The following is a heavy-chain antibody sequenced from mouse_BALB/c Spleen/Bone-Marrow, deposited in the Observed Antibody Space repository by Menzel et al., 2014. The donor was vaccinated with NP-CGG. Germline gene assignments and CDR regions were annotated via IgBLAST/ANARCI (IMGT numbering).Heavy chain of an antibody. V-gene: IGHV5-4*02. CDR3: ARDYDYDPAWFAY. D-gene: IGHD2-4*01. Sequence: DVMLVESGGGLVKPGGSLKLSCAASGFTFSDYYMYWVRQTPAKRLEWVATISDGGSYTYYPASVKGRFTISRDNAKNNLSLQMSMLKSEDTAMYYCARDYDYDPAWFAYWGQGTLVTVSA. CDR2: ISDGGSYT. J-gene: IGHJ3*01. CDR1: GFTFSDYY.